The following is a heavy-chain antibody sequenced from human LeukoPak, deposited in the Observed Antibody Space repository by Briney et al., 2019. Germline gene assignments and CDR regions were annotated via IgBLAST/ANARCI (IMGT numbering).Heavy chain of an antibody. J-gene: IGHJ6*02. Sequence: GGSLRLSCAASGFTFSSYAMHWVRQAPGKGLEWVAVISYDGSNKYYADSVKGRFTISRDNSKNTLYLQMNSLRAEDTAVYYCAREGVSPDAKGYYYYGMDVWGQGTTVTVSS. V-gene: IGHV3-30*14. CDR3: AREGVSPDAKGYYYYGMDV. CDR2: ISYDGSNK. D-gene: IGHD2-8*01. CDR1: GFTFSSYA.